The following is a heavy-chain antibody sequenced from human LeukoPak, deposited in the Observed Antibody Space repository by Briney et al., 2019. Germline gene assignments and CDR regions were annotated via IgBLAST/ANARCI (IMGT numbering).Heavy chain of an antibody. Sequence: GGSLRLSCAASGFTFRSYIMNWVRQAPGKRPEWVSSISSSSSYIYYADSVKGRFTISRDNAKNSLYLQMNSLRAEDTALYYCARGASRAAYWGQGTLVTVSS. CDR3: ARGASRAAY. D-gene: IGHD2-15*01. CDR1: GFTFRSYI. V-gene: IGHV3-21*01. CDR2: ISSSSSYI. J-gene: IGHJ4*02.